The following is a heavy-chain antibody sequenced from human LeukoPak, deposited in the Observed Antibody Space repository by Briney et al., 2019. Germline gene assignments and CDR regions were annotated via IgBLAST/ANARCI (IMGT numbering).Heavy chain of an antibody. V-gene: IGHV3-23*01. CDR3: GRDYWYLPDY. D-gene: IGHD6-13*01. CDR2: ISGSGDST. CDR1: GFTFSSYA. Sequence: PGGSLRLSCAASGFTFSSYAMSWVRQAPGKGLEWVSAISGSGDSTYSTDSVKGRFTISRDNSKNTLYLQMNSLRTEDTAVYYCGRDYWYLPDYWGQGTLVTVSS. J-gene: IGHJ4*02.